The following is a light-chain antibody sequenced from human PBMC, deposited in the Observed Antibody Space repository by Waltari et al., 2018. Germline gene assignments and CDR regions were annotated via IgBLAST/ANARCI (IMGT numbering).Light chain of an antibody. CDR2: WAS. J-gene: IGKJ3*01. V-gene: IGKV4-1*01. CDR1: QSVLYSSNNKNY. Sequence: DIVMTQSPDSLAVSLGERATINCKSSQSVLYSSNNKNYLAWYQQKPGQPPKLLMYWASTRESGVPDRFSGSGSGTDFTLTISSLQAEDVAVYYCQQYYSTLSGFGPGTKVDIK. CDR3: QQYYSTLSG.